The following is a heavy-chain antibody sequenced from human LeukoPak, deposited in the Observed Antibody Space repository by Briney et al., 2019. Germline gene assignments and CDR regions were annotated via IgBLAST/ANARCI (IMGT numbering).Heavy chain of an antibody. V-gene: IGHV4-4*07. D-gene: IGHD2-15*01. CDR2: IHTSGTT. Sequence: SETLSLTCSVSGGSINTYFWSWIRQPAGKGLEWIGRIHTSGTTNYNPSLQSRVTMSMETSQSHFSLHLSSVSAADTAVYFCARTHVVTATVDLWGQGTLVTVSS. J-gene: IGHJ5*02. CDR3: ARTHVVTATVDL. CDR1: GGSINTYF.